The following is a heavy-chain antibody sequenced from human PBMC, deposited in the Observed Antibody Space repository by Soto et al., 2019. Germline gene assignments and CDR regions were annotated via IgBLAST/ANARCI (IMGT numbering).Heavy chain of an antibody. J-gene: IGHJ5*02. CDR1: GYTFTSYA. Sequence: ASVKVSCKASGYTFTSYAMHWVRQAPGQRLERMGWINAGNGNTKYSQKFQGRVTITRDTSTSTAYMELSSLTSEDTAVYYCARQVRIFGEVIIWEGVDPWGQGTLVTISS. D-gene: IGHD3-3*02. CDR2: INAGNGNT. CDR3: ARQVRIFGEVIIWEGVDP. V-gene: IGHV1-3*01.